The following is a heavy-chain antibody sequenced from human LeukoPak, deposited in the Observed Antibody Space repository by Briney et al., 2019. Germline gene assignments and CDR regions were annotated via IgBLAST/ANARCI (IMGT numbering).Heavy chain of an antibody. CDR1: GSTFDKYA. Sequence: PGGSLRLSCEASGSTFDKYAVSWVRQAPGKGLEWVSTIGISAGSTYYADAVKGRFTISRDNSKKTVILQMNRLRVEDTAVYYCAKDRWEMPIGDAFGFWGQGPKVAVSS. V-gene: IGHV3-23*01. D-gene: IGHD1-26*01. J-gene: IGHJ3*01. CDR3: AKDRWEMPIGDAFGF. CDR2: IGISAGST.